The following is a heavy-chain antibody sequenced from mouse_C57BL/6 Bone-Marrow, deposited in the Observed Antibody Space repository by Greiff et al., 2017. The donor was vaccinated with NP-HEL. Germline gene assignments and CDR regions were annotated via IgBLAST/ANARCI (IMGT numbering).Heavy chain of an antibody. D-gene: IGHD2-2*01. Sequence: QVQLQQPGAELVRPGSSVKLSCKASGYTFTSYWMDWVKQRPGQGLEWIGNIYPSDSETHYNQKFKDKATLTVDKSSSTAYMQLSSLTSEDSAVYYCARRGVMRAMDYWGQGTSVTVSS. J-gene: IGHJ4*01. CDR2: IYPSDSET. CDR3: ARRGVMRAMDY. CDR1: GYTFTSYW. V-gene: IGHV1-61*01.